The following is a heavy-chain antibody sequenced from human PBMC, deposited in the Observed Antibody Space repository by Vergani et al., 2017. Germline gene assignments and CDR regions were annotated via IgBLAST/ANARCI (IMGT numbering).Heavy chain of an antibody. CDR3: ARVVVVPAAIHYYYYYYMDV. V-gene: IGHV4-59*01. D-gene: IGHD2-2*01. CDR1: GGSIRSYY. Sequence: QVQLQESGPGLVKPSETLSLTCTVSGGSIRSYYWSWIRQPPGKGLEWIGYIYYSGSTNYNPSLKSRVTISVDTSKNQFSLKLSSVTAADTAVYYCARVVVVPAAIHYYYYYYMDVWGKGTTVTVSS. J-gene: IGHJ6*03. CDR2: IYYSGST.